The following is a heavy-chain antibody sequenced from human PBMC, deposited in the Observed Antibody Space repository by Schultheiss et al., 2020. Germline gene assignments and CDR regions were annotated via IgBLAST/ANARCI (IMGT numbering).Heavy chain of an antibody. V-gene: IGHV4-59*12. D-gene: IGHD4-23*01. Sequence: SETLSLTCTVSGGSISSYYWSWIRQPPGKGLEWIGYIYYSGSTNYNPSLKSRVTISVDTSKNQFSLKLSSVTAADTAVYYCARDGLKSDLSPTVITWVDYFYYGMDVWGQGTTVTVSS. J-gene: IGHJ6*02. CDR1: GGSISSYY. CDR3: ARDGLKSDLSPTVITWVDYFYYGMDV. CDR2: IYYSGST.